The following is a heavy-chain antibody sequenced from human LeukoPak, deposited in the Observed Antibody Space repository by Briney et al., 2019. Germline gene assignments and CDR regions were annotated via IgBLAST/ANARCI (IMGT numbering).Heavy chain of an antibody. V-gene: IGHV4-39*01. CDR3: ARLDSIHLITY. D-gene: IGHD3-16*01. Sequence: PSETLPLTCTVSGGSISSSSHYWGWLRQPPGKGLEWIGTIYYSGSTYYNPSLKSRVTISVDTSKNQFSLKLSSVTAADTAVYYCARLDSIHLITYWGQGTLVTVSS. J-gene: IGHJ4*02. CDR2: IYYSGST. CDR1: GGSISSSSHY.